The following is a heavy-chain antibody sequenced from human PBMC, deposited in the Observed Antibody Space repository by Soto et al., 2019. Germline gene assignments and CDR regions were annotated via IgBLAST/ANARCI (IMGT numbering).Heavy chain of an antibody. CDR2: ISAYNGNT. V-gene: IGHV1-18*04. CDR3: ARDRVPGNAFDI. J-gene: IGHJ3*02. CDR1: GYTFTSYG. D-gene: IGHD3-10*01. Sequence: ASVKVSCKASGYTFTSYGISWVRQAPGQGPEWMGWISAYNGNTNYAQKLQGRVTMATDTSTSTAYMELRSLRSDDTAVYYCARDRVPGNAFDIWGQGTMVTVSS.